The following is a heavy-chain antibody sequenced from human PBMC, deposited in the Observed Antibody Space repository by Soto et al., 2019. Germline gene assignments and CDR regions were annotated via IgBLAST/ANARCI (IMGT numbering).Heavy chain of an antibody. CDR2: IYPGDSDT. D-gene: IGHD3-10*01. CDR1: GYSFTSYW. Sequence: GESLKISCKGSGYSFTSYWIGWVRQMPGKGLEWMGIIYPGDSDTRYSPSFQGQVTISADKSISTAYLQWSSLKASDTAMYYCARPITRVRGVIMSLDYWGQGTLVTVSS. V-gene: IGHV5-51*01. J-gene: IGHJ4*02. CDR3: ARPITRVRGVIMSLDY.